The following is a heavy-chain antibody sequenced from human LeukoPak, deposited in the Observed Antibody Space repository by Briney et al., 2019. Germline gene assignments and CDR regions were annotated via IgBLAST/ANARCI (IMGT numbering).Heavy chain of an antibody. CDR2: IWSDGTNK. Sequence: PGGSLRLSCAASGFTFNTYDMHWVRQAPGKGLEWVAVIWSDGTNKYYADSVKGRFTISRDISKNTLYLQMNSLRAEDTAVYYCAGGVVITSFDYWGQGTLVTVSS. J-gene: IGHJ4*02. D-gene: IGHD3-22*01. CDR3: AGGVVITSFDY. V-gene: IGHV3-33*01. CDR1: GFTFNTYD.